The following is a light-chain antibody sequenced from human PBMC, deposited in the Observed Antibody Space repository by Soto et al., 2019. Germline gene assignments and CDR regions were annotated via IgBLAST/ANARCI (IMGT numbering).Light chain of an antibody. CDR3: SSYTSSSTPYV. Sequence: QSALTQPASVSGSPGQSITISCTGTSSDVGGYNYVSWHQQHPVKAPKLMIYDVTNRPSGVSDRFSGSKSGNTASLTISGLQAEDEADYYCSSYTSSSTPYVFGTGTKVTDL. J-gene: IGLJ1*01. V-gene: IGLV2-14*01. CDR2: DVT. CDR1: SSDVGGYNY.